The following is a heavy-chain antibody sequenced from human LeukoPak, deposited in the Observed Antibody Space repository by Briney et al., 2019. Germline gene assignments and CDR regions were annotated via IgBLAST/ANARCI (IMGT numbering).Heavy chain of an antibody. Sequence: VASVKVSCKASGYTFTSFAMHWVRQAPGQRLEWMGWINAGNGNTKYSQKFQGRVTITRDTSASTAYMELSSLRSEDTAVYYCVAYYDILTGPVAFDYWGQGTLVTVSS. CDR1: GYTFTSFA. J-gene: IGHJ4*02. V-gene: IGHV1-3*01. CDR2: INAGNGNT. CDR3: VAYYDILTGPVAFDY. D-gene: IGHD3-9*01.